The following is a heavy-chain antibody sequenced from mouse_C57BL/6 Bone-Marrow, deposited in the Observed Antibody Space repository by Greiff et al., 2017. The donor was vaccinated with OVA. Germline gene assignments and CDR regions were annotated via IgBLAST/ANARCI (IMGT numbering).Heavy chain of an antibody. CDR3: TRGYSNYYAMDY. J-gene: IGHJ4*01. V-gene: IGHV1-15*01. D-gene: IGHD2-5*01. CDR2: IDPETGGT. Sequence: QVQLQQSGAALVRPGASVTLSCQASGYPFTDYEMHWVPPTPLPGLEWICAIDPETGGTAYNQKFKGKARLTADKASSTAYMELRSLTSEDSAVYYCTRGYSNYYAMDYWGQGTSVTVSS. CDR1: GYPFTDYE.